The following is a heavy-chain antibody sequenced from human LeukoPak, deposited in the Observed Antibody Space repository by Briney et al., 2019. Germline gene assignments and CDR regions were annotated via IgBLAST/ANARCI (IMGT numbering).Heavy chain of an antibody. D-gene: IGHD3-3*01. J-gene: IGHJ6*03. CDR1: GGSISDYY. CDR2: IYYSGST. CDR3: ARGDFCSKSNCYLRPMDV. V-gene: IGHV4-59*01. Sequence: SETLSLTCTVSGGSISDYYWNWIRQPPGKGLEWIGYIYYSGSTTYNPSLKSRVTMSVDTAKNQFSLKLRSVTGADTAVYFCARGDFCSKSNCYLRPMDVWGKGTTVTVSS.